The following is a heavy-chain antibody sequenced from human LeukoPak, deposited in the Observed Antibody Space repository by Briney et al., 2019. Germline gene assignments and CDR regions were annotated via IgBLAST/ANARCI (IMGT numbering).Heavy chain of an antibody. J-gene: IGHJ4*02. CDR2: IRHDGSNV. D-gene: IGHD3-22*01. CDR3: AKDRSLTLPTFERSGYYYY. Sequence: GGSLRLSCAASGFTFSNYAMHWVRQAPGKGLEWVAFIRHDGSNVYYADSVKGRFTISRDNSNNTLYLQMNSLRAEDTALYYCAKDRSLTLPTFERSGYYYYWGQGTLVTVSS. V-gene: IGHV3-30*02. CDR1: GFTFSNYA.